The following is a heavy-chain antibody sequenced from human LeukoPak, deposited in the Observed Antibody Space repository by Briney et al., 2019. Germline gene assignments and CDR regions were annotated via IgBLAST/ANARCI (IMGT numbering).Heavy chain of an antibody. CDR3: ARDRRRNSSSFYFDY. J-gene: IGHJ4*02. CDR1: GFTFSSYG. D-gene: IGHD6-6*01. V-gene: IGHV3-33*01. Sequence: GGSLRLSCAASGFTFSSYGMHWVRQAPGKGLELVAVIWYDGSNKYYADSVKGRFTISRDNSKNTLYLQMNSLRAEDTAVYYCARDRRRNSSSFYFDYWGQGTLVTVSS. CDR2: IWYDGSNK.